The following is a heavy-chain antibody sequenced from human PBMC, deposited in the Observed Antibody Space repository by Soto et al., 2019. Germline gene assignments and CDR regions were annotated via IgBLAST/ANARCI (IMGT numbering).Heavy chain of an antibody. D-gene: IGHD2-15*01. J-gene: IGHJ4*02. CDR3: ARAGYCADGLCYSGPFDY. CDR2: ISASGGTT. CDR1: GFTFAYYA. V-gene: IGHV3-23*01. Sequence: GGSLRLSCAASGFTFAYYAMSWVRQAPGKGLEWVSAISASGGTTYFADSVKGRFAISRDTSKNTLYLQMNSLRAEDTAVYYCARAGYCADGLCYSGPFDYWGQGTLVTVSS.